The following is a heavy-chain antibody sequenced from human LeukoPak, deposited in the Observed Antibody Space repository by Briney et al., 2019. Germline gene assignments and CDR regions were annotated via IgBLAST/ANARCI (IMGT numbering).Heavy chain of an antibody. CDR3: VRIPNSANFPNWFDP. CDR1: GFTFSSYT. CDR2: ISGSSSHI. V-gene: IGHV3-21*01. D-gene: IGHD4/OR15-4a*01. Sequence: GGSLRLSCAASGFTFSSYTINWVGQAPGKGLEWFSSISGSSSHIYYADSVKGRFTISRDNAKDSLYLQMNSLRAEDTALYYCVRIPNSANFPNWFDPWGQGTLVTVSS. J-gene: IGHJ5*02.